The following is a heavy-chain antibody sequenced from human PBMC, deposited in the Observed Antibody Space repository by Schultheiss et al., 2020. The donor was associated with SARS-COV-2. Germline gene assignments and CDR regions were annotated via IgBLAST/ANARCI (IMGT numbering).Heavy chain of an antibody. D-gene: IGHD1-14*01. CDR3: ARLTVDTLNWFDL. V-gene: IGHV4-34*01. CDR2: INHSGST. CDR1: GGSFSDYY. Sequence: SETLSLTCVVYGGSFSDYYWSWIRQPPGKGLEWIGEINHSGSTNYNPSLKSRVTISVDTSKNQFSLKLSSVTAADTAVYYCARLTVDTLNWFDLWGQGTLVTVSS. J-gene: IGHJ5*02.